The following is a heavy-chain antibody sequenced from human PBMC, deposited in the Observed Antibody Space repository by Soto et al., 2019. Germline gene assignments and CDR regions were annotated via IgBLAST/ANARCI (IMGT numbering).Heavy chain of an antibody. D-gene: IGHD6-13*01. V-gene: IGHV4-59*01. CDR3: ARVRGTAGKRYFDY. J-gene: IGHJ4*02. Sequence: QVQLQESGPRLVKPSETLSLTCTVSGGSMIAYYWNWMRQPPGKGLQWIGYTYYSGSTTYNPSLKSLVTISVDSSKNQFSLKLDSVTPAXXXXXYCARVRGTAGKRYFDYWGPGT. CDR1: GGSMIAYY. CDR2: TYYSGST.